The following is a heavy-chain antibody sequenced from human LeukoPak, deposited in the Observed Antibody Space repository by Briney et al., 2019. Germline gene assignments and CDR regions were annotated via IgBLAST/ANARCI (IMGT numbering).Heavy chain of an antibody. D-gene: IGHD3-10*01. Sequence: ASVKVSCKASGYTFTSYYMHWVRQAPGQGLEWMGWINPNSGGTNYAQKFQGRVTMTRDTSISTAYMELSRLRSDDTAVYYCARDMARGVHTLGYWGQGTLVTVSS. J-gene: IGHJ4*02. CDR1: GYTFTSYY. V-gene: IGHV1-2*02. CDR2: INPNSGGT. CDR3: ARDMARGVHTLGY.